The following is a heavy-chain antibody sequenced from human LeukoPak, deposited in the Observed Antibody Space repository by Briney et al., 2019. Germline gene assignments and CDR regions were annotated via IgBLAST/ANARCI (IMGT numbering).Heavy chain of an antibody. Sequence: AGGSLRLSCAASGFTVSSNYMSWVRQAPGKGLEWVSVIYSGGSTYYADSVKGRFTISRDNSKNTLYLQMNSLRAEDTAVYYCAREVLGLRSSWYALYWGQGTLVTVSS. V-gene: IGHV3-66*01. CDR1: GFTVSSNY. CDR3: AREVLGLRSSWYALY. J-gene: IGHJ4*02. CDR2: IYSGGST. D-gene: IGHD6-13*01.